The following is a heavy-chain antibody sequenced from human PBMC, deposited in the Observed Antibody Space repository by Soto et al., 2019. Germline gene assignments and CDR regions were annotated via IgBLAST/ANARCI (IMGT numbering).Heavy chain of an antibody. J-gene: IGHJ5*02. CDR2: IKSKTDGGTT. CDR3: TTSGYDYGNWFDP. CDR1: GFTFSNAW. D-gene: IGHD5-12*01. V-gene: IGHV3-15*01. Sequence: GGSLRLSCAASGFTFSNAWMSWVRQAPGKGLEWVGRIKSKTDGGTTDYTAPVKGRFTISRDDSKNTLYLQMNSLKTEDTAVYYCTTSGYDYGNWFDPWGQGTLVTVSS.